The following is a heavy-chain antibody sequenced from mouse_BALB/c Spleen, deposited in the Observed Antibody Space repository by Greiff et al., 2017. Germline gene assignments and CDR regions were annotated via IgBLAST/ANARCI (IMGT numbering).Heavy chain of an antibody. J-gene: IGHJ4*01. CDR1: GFSLTSYG. CDR2: IWAGGST. V-gene: IGHV2-9*02. Sequence: VQVVESGPGLVAPSQSLSITCTVSGFSLTSYGVHWVRQPPGKGLEWLGVIWAGGSTNYNSALMSRLSISKDNSKSQVFLKMNSLQTDDTAMYYCAREGLVWSDSGAMDDWGEGTSVTVSS. CDR3: AREGLVWSDSGAMDD. D-gene: IGHD2-10*02.